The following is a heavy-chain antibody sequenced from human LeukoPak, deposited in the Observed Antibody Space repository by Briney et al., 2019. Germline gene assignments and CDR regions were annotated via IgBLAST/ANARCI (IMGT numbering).Heavy chain of an antibody. J-gene: IGHJ4*02. CDR2: INHSGST. CDR3: ARRTGYYDGFDY. Sequence: SETLSLTCAVFGGSFSGFYWSWIRQPPGKGLEWIGKINHSGSTNYNPSLKSRVTMSVDTSKNQFSLKVNSVTAADTAVYYCARRTGYYDGFDYWGQGTLVTVSS. CDR1: GGSFSGFY. V-gene: IGHV4-34*01. D-gene: IGHD3/OR15-3a*01.